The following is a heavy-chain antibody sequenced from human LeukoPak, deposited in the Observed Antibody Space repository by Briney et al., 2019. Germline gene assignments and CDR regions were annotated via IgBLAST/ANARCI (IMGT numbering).Heavy chain of an antibody. V-gene: IGHV4-39*01. Sequence: PSETLSLTCTVSGGSISSSCYYWGWIRQPPGRGLEWIGSIYYSDSTYYNPSLKSRVTISVDTSKNQFSLKLSSVTAADTAVYYCASRDSSGYYFLGAFDIWGQGTMVTVSS. CDR1: GGSISSSCYY. J-gene: IGHJ3*02. CDR2: IYYSDST. D-gene: IGHD3-22*01. CDR3: ASRDSSGYYFLGAFDI.